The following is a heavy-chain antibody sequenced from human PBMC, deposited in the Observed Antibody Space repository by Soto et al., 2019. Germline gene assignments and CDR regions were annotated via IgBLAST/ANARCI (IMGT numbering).Heavy chain of an antibody. CDR3: AKDGYYYGSGSFPYGMDV. Sequence: PGGSLRLSCAASGFTFSNFAMTWVRQAPGKGLEWVSAIGVSGDTTNYADSVKGRFTISRDNSKNTLYLQMNSLRAEDTAVYYCAKDGYYYGSGSFPYGMDVWGQGTTVTVSS. D-gene: IGHD3-10*01. CDR1: GFTFSNFA. CDR2: IGVSGDTT. V-gene: IGHV3-23*01. J-gene: IGHJ6*02.